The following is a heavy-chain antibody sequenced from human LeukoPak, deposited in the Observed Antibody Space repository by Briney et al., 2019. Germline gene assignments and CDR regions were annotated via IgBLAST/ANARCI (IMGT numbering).Heavy chain of an antibody. CDR3: ANSYGSAIWFDP. V-gene: IGHV1-18*01. J-gene: IGHJ5*02. CDR1: GFTFITYG. D-gene: IGHD5-18*01. CDR2: ISAYDGDT. Sequence: ASVKVSCKASGFTFITYGFGWVRQAPGQGLEWMGWISAYDGDTKYAQKFQGRVTMTRNTSISTAYMELSSLRSEDTAVYYCANSYGSAIWFDPWGQGTLVTVSS.